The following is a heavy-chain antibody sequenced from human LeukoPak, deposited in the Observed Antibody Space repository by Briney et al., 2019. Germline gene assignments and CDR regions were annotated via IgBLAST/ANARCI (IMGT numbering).Heavy chain of an antibody. Sequence: SETLSLTCTVSGYSISSGYYWGWFRQHPGQGLVWIGSIYHNGSTYYNPSLKSRGTISVDTSKNQFSLKLISVTDADTAVYYCARYNWNDVWAFYIWGQGTMVTVSS. CDR3: ARYNWNDVWAFYI. D-gene: IGHD1-1*01. J-gene: IGHJ3*02. CDR2: IYHNGST. CDR1: GYSISSGYY. V-gene: IGHV4-38-2*02.